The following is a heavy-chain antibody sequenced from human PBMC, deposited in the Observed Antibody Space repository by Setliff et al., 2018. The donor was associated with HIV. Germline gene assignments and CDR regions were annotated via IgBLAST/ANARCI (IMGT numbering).Heavy chain of an antibody. CDR2: IYHSEYT. V-gene: IGHV4-39*01. D-gene: IGHD2-8*01. Sequence: SETLSLTCTVSGGSASNSRYYWAWIRQPPGKGLEWIGEIYHSEYTNYNASLKSRVSMSVDKSKNQFSLKLTSVTAADTAVYYCARHIKRGILYSTWGPFDYWGQGTLVTVSS. J-gene: IGHJ4*02. CDR3: ARHIKRGILYSTWGPFDY. CDR1: GGSASNSRYY.